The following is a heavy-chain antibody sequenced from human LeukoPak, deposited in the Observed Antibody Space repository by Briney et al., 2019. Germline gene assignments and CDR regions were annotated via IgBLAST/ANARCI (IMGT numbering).Heavy chain of an antibody. J-gene: IGHJ5*02. D-gene: IGHD6-19*01. Sequence: SDTLSLTCAVHGGSFSGFYWSWIRHVPGKGLEWIGEINYTGSTSYNPSLKSRVTISVDKSKRQFSLKLSSVAAADTAVYYCARDGRSAWYRGGKFDPWGQGTLVTVSS. CDR2: INYTGST. V-gene: IGHV4-34*01. CDR1: GGSFSGFY. CDR3: ARDGRSAWYRGGKFDP.